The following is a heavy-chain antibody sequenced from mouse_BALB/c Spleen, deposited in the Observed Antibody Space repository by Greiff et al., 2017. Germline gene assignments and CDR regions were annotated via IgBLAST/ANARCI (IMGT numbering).Heavy chain of an antibody. CDR2: IDPETGGT. J-gene: IGHJ2*01. D-gene: IGHD3-1*01. CDR1: GYTFTDYE. Sequence: QVQLKQSGAELVRPGASVTLSCKASGYTFTDYEMHWVKQTPVHGLEWIGAIDPETGGTAYNQKFKGKATLTADKSSSTAYMELRSLTSEDSAVYYCTRSGRPPYYDYWGQGTTLTVSS. V-gene: IGHV1-15*01. CDR3: TRSGRPPYYDY.